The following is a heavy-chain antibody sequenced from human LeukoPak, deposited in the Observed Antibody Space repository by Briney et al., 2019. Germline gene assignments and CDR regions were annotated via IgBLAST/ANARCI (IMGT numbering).Heavy chain of an antibody. CDR1: GGSISGGSYY. CDR2: IYTSGST. J-gene: IGHJ4*02. CDR3: AREYYYDSSGYQKLTEFDY. V-gene: IGHV4-61*02. D-gene: IGHD3-22*01. Sequence: SETLSLTCTVSGGSISGGSYYWSWIRQPAGKGLEWIGRIYTSGSTNYNPSLKSRVTISVDTSKNQFSLKLSSVTAADTAVYYCAREYYYDSSGYQKLTEFDYWGQGTLVTVSS.